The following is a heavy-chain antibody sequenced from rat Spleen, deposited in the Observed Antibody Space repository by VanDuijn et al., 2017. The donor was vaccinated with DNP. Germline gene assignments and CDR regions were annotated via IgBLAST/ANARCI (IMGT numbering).Heavy chain of an antibody. CDR3: ARGSGSYYWYFDF. D-gene: IGHD5-1*01. CDR2: IPNRGGNT. V-gene: IGHV5-19*01. J-gene: IGHJ1*01. CDR1: GITFSNSG. Sequence: EVQLVESGGGLVQPGRSLKLSCAASGITFSNSGMHWIRQVPGKGLEWVASIPNRGGNTYYPDSVKGRFTISRDNAKNTLYLQMNSLRSEDTATYYCARGSGSYYWYFDFWGPGTMVTVSS.